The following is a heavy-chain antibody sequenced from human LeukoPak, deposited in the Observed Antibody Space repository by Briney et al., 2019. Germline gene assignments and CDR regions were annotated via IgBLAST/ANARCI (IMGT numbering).Heavy chain of an antibody. J-gene: IGHJ4*02. CDR3: AKGRWLQIPFDY. CDR1: GLTFSTYA. V-gene: IGHV3-23*01. Sequence: GGSLRLSCAASGLTFSTYAMSWVRQAPGKGLEWVSTISGGGGSIYYADSVKGRFAISRDNSKNTFYLQMNSLRAEDTAVYYCAKGRWLQIPFDYWGQGTLVTVSS. CDR2: ISGGGGSI. D-gene: IGHD5-24*01.